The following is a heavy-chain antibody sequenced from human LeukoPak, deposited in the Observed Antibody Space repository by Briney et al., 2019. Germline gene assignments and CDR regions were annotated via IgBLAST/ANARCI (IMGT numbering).Heavy chain of an antibody. V-gene: IGHV3-30*02. CDR3: AKWSYHDAAD. Sequence: GGSLRLSCAASGFTFSSYGMHWVRQAPGKGLEWVAFIRYDGSNKYYADSVKGRFTISRENFKNTLYLQMNSLRAEDSAVYYCAKWSYHDAADWGQGTLVTVSS. D-gene: IGHD1-26*01. J-gene: IGHJ4*02. CDR1: GFTFSSYG. CDR2: IRYDGSNK.